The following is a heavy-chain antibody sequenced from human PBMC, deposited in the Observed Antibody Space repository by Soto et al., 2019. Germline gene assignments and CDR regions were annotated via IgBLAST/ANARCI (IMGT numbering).Heavy chain of an antibody. CDR1: GFTFDDYA. CDR3: AKESVDGKVGDYGMDV. Sequence: EVQLVESGGGLVQPGRSLRLSCAASGFTFDDYAMHWVRQAPGKGLEWVSGISWNSGSIGYADSVKGRFTISRDNAKNSLYLQMNSLRAEDTALYYCAKESVDGKVGDYGMDVWGQGTTVTVSS. V-gene: IGHV3-9*01. CDR2: ISWNSGSI. J-gene: IGHJ6*02. D-gene: IGHD6-19*01.